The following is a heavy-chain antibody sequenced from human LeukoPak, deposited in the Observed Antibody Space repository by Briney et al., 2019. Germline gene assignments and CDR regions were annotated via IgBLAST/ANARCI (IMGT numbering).Heavy chain of an antibody. J-gene: IGHJ4*02. Sequence: ASVKVSCKTSGYPFIDYYIHWIRQASGQGLESMGWINPKNGDTKYAQRSQGRLTITMDTSIDTVYMELRSLRYDDTAAYYCARLSALWGQGTLVTVSS. V-gene: IGHV1-2*02. CDR1: GYPFIDYY. CDR2: INPKNGDT. CDR3: ARLSAL.